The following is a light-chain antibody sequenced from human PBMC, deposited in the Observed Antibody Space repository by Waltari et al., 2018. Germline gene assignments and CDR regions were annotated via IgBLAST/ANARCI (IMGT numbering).Light chain of an antibody. Sequence: QSALTQPASVSGSPGQTITISCTGTSSAIGGYNYDSWYQVHPGKAPKLMIYAVTNRPSGVSNRFSGSKSANTASLTISGLQAEDEAEYYCSSYTSNSAHVFGTGTQVTVL. J-gene: IGLJ1*01. V-gene: IGLV2-14*03. CDR2: AVT. CDR3: SSYTSNSAHV. CDR1: SSAIGGYNY.